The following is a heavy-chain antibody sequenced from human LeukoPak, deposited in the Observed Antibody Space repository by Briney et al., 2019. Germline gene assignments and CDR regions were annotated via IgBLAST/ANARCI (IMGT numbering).Heavy chain of an antibody. Sequence: PGGFLRLSCAASGFTFSSYSMNWVRQAPGKGLEWVSSISSSSSYIYYADSVKGRFTISRDNAKNSLYLQMNSLRAEDTAVYYCARWHYDSSGYYLFDYWGQGTLVTVSS. V-gene: IGHV3-21*01. D-gene: IGHD3-22*01. CDR1: GFTFSSYS. J-gene: IGHJ4*02. CDR3: ARWHYDSSGYYLFDY. CDR2: ISSSSSYI.